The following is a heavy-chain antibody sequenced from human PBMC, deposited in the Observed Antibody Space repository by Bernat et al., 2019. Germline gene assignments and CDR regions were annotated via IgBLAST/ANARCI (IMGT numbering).Heavy chain of an antibody. CDR3: ARGCTNCYRSFDS. V-gene: IGHV4-4*02. J-gene: IGHJ4*02. D-gene: IGHD2-2*01. Sequence: VQLVESGGVLVRSGGSLTLSCAASGFSFSSAWMNWLRQPPGKGLEWLGEINHSGSTKYNPSLKSRVTISVDTSKNQFSLRLNSLTAADTAVYYCARGCTNCYRSFDSWGQGTLVTVSS. CDR1: GFSFSSAW. CDR2: INHSGST.